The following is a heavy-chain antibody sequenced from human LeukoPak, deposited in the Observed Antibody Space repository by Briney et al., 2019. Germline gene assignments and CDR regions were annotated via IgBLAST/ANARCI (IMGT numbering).Heavy chain of an antibody. CDR3: ASTGGDSSWCCLGY. V-gene: IGHV3-64*01. CDR2: ISSNGGST. J-gene: IGHJ4*02. CDR1: GFTFSSYA. D-gene: IGHD6-13*01. Sequence: GGSLRLSCAASGFTFSSYAMHWVRQAPGKGLEYVSAISSNGGSTYYANSVKGRFTISRDNSKNTLYLQMGSLRAEDMAVYYCASTGGDSSWCCLGYWGQGTLVTVSS.